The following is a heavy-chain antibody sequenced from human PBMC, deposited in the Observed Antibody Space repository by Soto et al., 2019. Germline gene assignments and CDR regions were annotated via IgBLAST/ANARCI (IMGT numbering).Heavy chain of an antibody. CDR3: AREGRLAASIFHNWFDP. D-gene: IGHD3-3*02. CDR2: TYYRSKWFN. J-gene: IGHJ5*02. Sequence: SQTLSLPCAISGDSVSNNSAAWNWIRQSPSRGLEWLGRTYYRSKWFNNYALSVKGRITINPDTSKNQLSLQLNSVTPEDTAVYYCAREGRLAASIFHNWFDPWGQGTLVTVSS. V-gene: IGHV6-1*01. CDR1: GDSVSNNSAA.